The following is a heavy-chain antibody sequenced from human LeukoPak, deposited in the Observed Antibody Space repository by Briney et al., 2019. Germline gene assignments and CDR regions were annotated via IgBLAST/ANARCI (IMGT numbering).Heavy chain of an antibody. Sequence: GGSLRLSCAASGFTVSSNYMSWVRQAPGKGLEWVSVIYSGGSIYYADSVKGRFTISRDNSKNTLYLQMNSLRAEDTAVYYCARVPGGRDGYNVDYWGQGTLVTVSS. V-gene: IGHV3-53*01. D-gene: IGHD5-24*01. CDR3: ARVPGGRDGYNVDY. CDR2: IYSGGSI. J-gene: IGHJ4*02. CDR1: GFTVSSNY.